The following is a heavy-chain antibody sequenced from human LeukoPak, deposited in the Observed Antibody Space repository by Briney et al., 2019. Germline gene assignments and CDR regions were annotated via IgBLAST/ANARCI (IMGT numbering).Heavy chain of an antibody. Sequence: PGGSLRLSCEASGFTFSDYYLSWIRQAPGKGLEWISYISGSSSHINYADSVKGRFTTSRDNAKKSVYLQMDSLRAEDTAVYYCARDQIGSWWGQGTLVIVSS. D-gene: IGHD6-13*01. J-gene: IGHJ4*02. V-gene: IGHV3-11*06. CDR3: ARDQIGSW. CDR2: ISGSSSHI. CDR1: GFTFSDYY.